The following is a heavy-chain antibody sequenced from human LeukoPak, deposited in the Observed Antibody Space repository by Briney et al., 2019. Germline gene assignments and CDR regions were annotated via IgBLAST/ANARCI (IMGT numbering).Heavy chain of an antibody. V-gene: IGHV1-2*02. CDR2: INPDSGDT. J-gene: IGHJ4*02. D-gene: IGHD3-16*02. CDR1: GYTFTSYY. Sequence: ASVKVSCKASGYTFTSYYMHWVRQAPGQGLEWMGWINPDSGDTNYAQKFQGRVTMTRDTSISTAYMELSRLRSDDTAVYYCARDMITFGGVIVEGLDYWGQGTLVTVSS. CDR3: ARDMITFGGVIVEGLDY.